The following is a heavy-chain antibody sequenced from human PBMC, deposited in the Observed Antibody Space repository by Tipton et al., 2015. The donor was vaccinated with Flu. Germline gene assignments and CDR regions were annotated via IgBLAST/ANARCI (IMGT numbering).Heavy chain of an antibody. CDR1: GYSINSGYF. Sequence: LRLSCAVSGYSINSGYFWGWIRQPPGKGLEWIGSMSHSGRTYYNPSLKSRVTISVDTPKKQFSLQLRSVTAADTAVYYCARDPSLGMPDYLDLWGQGTLVSTSS. CDR3: ARDPSLGMPDYLDL. D-gene: IGHD2-2*01. J-gene: IGHJ4*02. CDR2: MSHSGRT. V-gene: IGHV4-38-2*02.